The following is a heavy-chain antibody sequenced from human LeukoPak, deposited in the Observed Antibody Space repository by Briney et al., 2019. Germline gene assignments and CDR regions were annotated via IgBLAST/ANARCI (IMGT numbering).Heavy chain of an antibody. J-gene: IGHJ4*02. V-gene: IGHV4-59*01. CDR3: ARGIAARFDY. D-gene: IGHD6-13*01. CDR1: GSSISSYY. Sequence: PSETLSLTCTVSGSSISSYYWSWIRQPPGKGLEWIGYIYYSGSTNYNPSLKSRVTISVDTSKNQFSLKLSSVTAADTAVYYCARGIAARFDYWGQGTLVTVSS. CDR2: IYYSGST.